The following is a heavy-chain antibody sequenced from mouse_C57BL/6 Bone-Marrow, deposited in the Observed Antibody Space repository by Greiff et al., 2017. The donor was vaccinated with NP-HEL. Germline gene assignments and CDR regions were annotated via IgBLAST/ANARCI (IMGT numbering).Heavy chain of an antibody. D-gene: IGHD2-5*01. CDR2: ISYSGST. Sequence: EVKLVESGPGLAKPSQTLSLTCSVTGYSITSDYWNWIRKFPGNKLAYMGYISYSGSTYYNPSLKSRISITRDTSKNQYYLQLNSVTTEDTATYYCARWNSNYAYAMDYWGQGTSVTVSS. CDR3: ARWNSNYAYAMDY. V-gene: IGHV3-8*01. CDR1: GYSITSDY. J-gene: IGHJ4*01.